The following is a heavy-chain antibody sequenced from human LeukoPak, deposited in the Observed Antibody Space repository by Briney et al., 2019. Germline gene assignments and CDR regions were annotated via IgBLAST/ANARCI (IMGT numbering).Heavy chain of an antibody. CDR1: GFTFSSHS. CDR2: IRGSGDTA. V-gene: IGHV3-23*01. CDR3: LRGDRRDY. Sequence: GGSLRLSRAASGFTFSSHSMAWVRQAPGKGLEWVSAIRGSGDTALYADSVKGRFTISRDNAKDSLYLQMNSLRVEDTAVYYCLRGDRRDYWGQGTLVTVSS. J-gene: IGHJ4*02.